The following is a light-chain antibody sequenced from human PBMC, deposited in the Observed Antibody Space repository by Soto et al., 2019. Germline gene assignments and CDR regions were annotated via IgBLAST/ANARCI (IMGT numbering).Light chain of an antibody. Sequence: IQMTQSPSCLSASVRDSATITGRAGQDIFSSLNWYQHKPGKAPKLLIYAASNLQTGVPSRFSGSGSGTDFTLTISSLQPEDFATYYCQQSYNSPPITFGQGTRLEIK. CDR2: AAS. CDR3: QQSYNSPPIT. CDR1: QDIFSS. V-gene: IGKV1-39*01. J-gene: IGKJ5*01.